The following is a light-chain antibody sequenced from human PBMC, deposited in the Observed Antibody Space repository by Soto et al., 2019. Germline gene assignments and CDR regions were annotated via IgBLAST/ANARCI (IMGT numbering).Light chain of an antibody. CDR3: QAWDSRTHVG. CDR2: QDS. CDR1: KLGDKY. V-gene: IGLV3-1*01. Sequence: SYELTQPPSVSVSTGQTASITCSGDKLGDKYACWYQQKPGQSPVLVIYQDSKRPSGVPERFSGSNSGNTVTLTSSGTHAMDDADYYCQAWDSRTHVGFGGGTKRTVL. J-gene: IGLJ2*01.